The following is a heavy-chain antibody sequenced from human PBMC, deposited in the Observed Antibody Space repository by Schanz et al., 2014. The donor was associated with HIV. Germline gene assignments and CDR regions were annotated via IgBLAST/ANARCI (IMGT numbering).Heavy chain of an antibody. Sequence: QVHLVQSGAEVKKPGSSVKVFCRASGGTFINYAFSWVRQAPGQGLEWMGGIIPLFGSPKYAQKFQGRVTITADKSTSTAYMELSSLRSEDTAIYYCARHLPGGLFSPLNLWGQGTLVTVSS. V-gene: IGHV1-69*06. CDR1: GGTFINYA. CDR2: IIPLFGSP. D-gene: IGHD3-16*01. J-gene: IGHJ5*02. CDR3: ARHLPGGLFSPLNL.